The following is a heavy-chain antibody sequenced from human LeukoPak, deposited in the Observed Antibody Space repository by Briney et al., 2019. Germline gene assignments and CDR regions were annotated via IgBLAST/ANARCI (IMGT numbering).Heavy chain of an antibody. J-gene: IGHJ4*02. Sequence: PGGSLRLSCAASGFTFSNYAMTWVRQAPGKGLEWVSGITDTGFATFYADSVRGRFTISRDNSRNTLYLQMDSLRAEDTAVYYRARAGFCSTTTCYNPFDYWGQGTLVTVSS. CDR2: ITDTGFAT. CDR3: ARAGFCSTTTCYNPFDY. CDR1: GFTFSNYA. D-gene: IGHD2-2*01. V-gene: IGHV3-23*01.